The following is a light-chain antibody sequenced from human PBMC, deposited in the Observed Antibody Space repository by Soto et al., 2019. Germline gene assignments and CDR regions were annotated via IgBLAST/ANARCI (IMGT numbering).Light chain of an antibody. J-gene: IGKJ1*01. CDR3: QQYGSSPRT. CDR2: GAS. CDR1: QSVSSSY. V-gene: IGKV3-20*01. Sequence: EIVLTQSPGTLSLSPGEIATLSCRASQSVSSSYLAWYRQKPGQAPRLLIYGASSRATGIPDRFSGSGSGTDFTLTISRLEPEDFAVYYCQQYGSSPRTFGQGTKVDIK.